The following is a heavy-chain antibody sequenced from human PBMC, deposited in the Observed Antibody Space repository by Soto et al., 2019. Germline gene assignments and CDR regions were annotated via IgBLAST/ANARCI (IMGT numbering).Heavy chain of an antibody. D-gene: IGHD5-12*01. CDR3: AREGSGYNF. CDR2: IVPVFGRP. CDR1: GGSFSNFG. J-gene: IGHJ4*02. V-gene: IGHV1-69*13. Sequence: SVKVSCKASGGSFSNFGISWVRQAPGQGLEWMGGIVPVFGRPNYAQRFRGRLTITADESTGTGYMELISLRSDDTAVYYCAREGSGYNFWGQGTQVTVPS.